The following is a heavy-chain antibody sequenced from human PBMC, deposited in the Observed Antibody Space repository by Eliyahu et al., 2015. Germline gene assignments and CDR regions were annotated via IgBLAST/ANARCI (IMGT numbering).Heavy chain of an antibody. D-gene: IGHD4-17*01. CDR2: ISAYNGNT. Sequence: QVQLVQSGAEVKKPGASVKVSCKASXXXFTSXGXXWVRQAPGQGLEWMGWISAYNGNTNYAQKLQGRVTMTTDTSTSTAYMELRSLRSDDTAVYYCARDGSLLPDYGDYGYYYMDVWGKGTTVTVSS. CDR1: XXXFTSXG. J-gene: IGHJ6*03. CDR3: ARDGSLLPDYGDYGYYYMDV. V-gene: IGHV1-18*04.